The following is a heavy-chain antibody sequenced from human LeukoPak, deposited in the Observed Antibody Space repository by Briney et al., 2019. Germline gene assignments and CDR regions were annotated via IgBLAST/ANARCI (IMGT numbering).Heavy chain of an antibody. Sequence: ASVKVSFKASGGTFSSYAISWVRQAPGQGLEWMGGIIPIFGTANYAQKFQGRVTITADESTSTAYMELSSLRSEDTAVYYCARGGTNYGAGFDYWGQGTLVTVSS. J-gene: IGHJ4*02. D-gene: IGHD5-24*01. CDR2: IIPIFGTA. CDR1: GGTFSSYA. CDR3: ARGGTNYGAGFDY. V-gene: IGHV1-69*13.